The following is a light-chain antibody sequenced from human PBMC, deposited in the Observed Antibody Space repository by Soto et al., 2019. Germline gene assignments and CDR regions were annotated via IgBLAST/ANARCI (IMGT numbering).Light chain of an antibody. CDR1: QSVSNDF. V-gene: IGKV3D-15*01. CDR2: GAS. CDR3: QQYNNWPLT. J-gene: IGKJ5*01. Sequence: IMMTQSPATLSVSPGERATLSFRASQSVSNDFLAWYQQKPGQAPRLLIYGASTRATDVPDRFSGSGSGAEFTLTITSLQSEDFAVYWCQQYNNWPLTFGPGTRLEIK.